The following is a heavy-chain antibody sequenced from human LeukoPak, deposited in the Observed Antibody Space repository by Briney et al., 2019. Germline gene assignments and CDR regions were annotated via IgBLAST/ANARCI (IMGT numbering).Heavy chain of an antibody. CDR1: GYTLTSYY. CDR2: INPSGGST. D-gene: IGHD5-12*01. CDR3: AREGYDYGFDY. V-gene: IGHV1-46*01. J-gene: IGHJ4*02. Sequence: ASVKVSCKASGYTLTSYYMHWVRQAPGQGLEWMGIINPSGGSTSYAQKFQGRVTMTRDTSTSTVYMELSSLRSEDTAVYYCAREGYDYGFDYWGQGTLVTVSS.